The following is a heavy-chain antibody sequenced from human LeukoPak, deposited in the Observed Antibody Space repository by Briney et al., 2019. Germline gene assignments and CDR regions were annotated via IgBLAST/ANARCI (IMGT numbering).Heavy chain of an antibody. CDR2: IYSGGST. CDR3: ARGGRPYCINGVCYSSGPWGFDY. CDR1: GFTYSHYG. V-gene: IGHV3-NL1*01. J-gene: IGHJ4*02. Sequence: GGSLRLSCAASGFTYSHYGMHWVRQAPGKGLEWVSVIYSGGSTYYADSLKGRFTISRDNSKNTLYLQMNSLRAEDTAVYYCARGGRPYCINGVCYSSGPWGFDYWGQGTLVTVSS. D-gene: IGHD2-8*01.